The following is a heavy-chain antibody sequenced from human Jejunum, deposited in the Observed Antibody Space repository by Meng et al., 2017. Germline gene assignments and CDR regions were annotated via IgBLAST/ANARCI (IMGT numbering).Heavy chain of an antibody. V-gene: IGHV4-4*02. CDR2: ISRSGRA. J-gene: IGHJ4*02. CDR3: ARDPRTNWASRFFDN. CDR1: GGPGSTTDW. D-gene: IGHD1/OR15-1a*01. Sequence: LPAAGRGWGRAWGTPPPTGAVCGGPGSTTDWWSWVRQPPGKGLEWIGEISRSGRANYNPSLKGRVTISLDRSMNLFSLKLDSVTAADAAVYYCARDPRTNWASRFFDNWGQGTLVTVSS.